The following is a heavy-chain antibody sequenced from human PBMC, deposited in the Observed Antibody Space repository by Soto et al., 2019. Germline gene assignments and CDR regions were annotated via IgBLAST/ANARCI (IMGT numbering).Heavy chain of an antibody. CDR2: IYYSGST. J-gene: IGHJ6*02. V-gene: IGHV4-30-4*01. CDR1: GGSISSGDYY. D-gene: IGHD5-12*01. CDR3: ARDLLYSGYDDYGMDV. Sequence: PSETLSLNCTVSGGSISSGDYYWSWIRQPPGKGLEWIGYIYYSGSTYYNPSLKSRVTISVDTSKNQFSLKLSSVTAADTAVYYCARDLLYSGYDDYGMDVWGQGTTVTVS.